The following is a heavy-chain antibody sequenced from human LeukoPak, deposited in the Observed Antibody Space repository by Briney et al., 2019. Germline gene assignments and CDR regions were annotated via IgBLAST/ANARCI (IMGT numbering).Heavy chain of an antibody. J-gene: IGHJ4*02. D-gene: IGHD3-22*01. CDR1: GFTFSSYW. Sequence: GGSLRLFCAASGFTFSSYWMHWVRQAPGKGLVWVSRINSDGSSTSYADSVKGRFTISSDNAKNSLYLQMNSLRAEDTAVYYCARALYDSSGYYFDYWGQGTLVTVSS. CDR3: ARALYDSSGYYFDY. CDR2: INSDGSST. V-gene: IGHV3-74*01.